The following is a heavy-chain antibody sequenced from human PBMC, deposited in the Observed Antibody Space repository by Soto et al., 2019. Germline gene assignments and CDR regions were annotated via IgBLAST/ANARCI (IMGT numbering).Heavy chain of an antibody. CDR2: ISSSSSYI. V-gene: IGHV3-21*01. CDR1: GFTFSSYS. J-gene: IGHJ4*02. Sequence: EVQLVESGGGLVKPGGSLRLSCAASGFTFSSYSMNWVRQAPGKGLEWVSSISSSSSYIYYADSVKGRFTISRDNAKNSLYLQMNSLRAEDTAVYYCVRDDNLSTVVNDYRGQGTLVTVSS. CDR3: VRDDNLSTVVNDY. D-gene: IGHD3-22*01.